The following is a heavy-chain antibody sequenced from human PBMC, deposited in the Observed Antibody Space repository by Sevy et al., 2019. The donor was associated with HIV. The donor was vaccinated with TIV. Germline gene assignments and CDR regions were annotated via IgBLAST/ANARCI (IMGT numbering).Heavy chain of an antibody. J-gene: IGHJ6*02. V-gene: IGHV1-18*01. D-gene: IGHD3-10*01. CDR1: GYTFTSYG. CDR2: ISAYNGNT. CDR3: ARIRITMVRGNFNYYGMDV. Sequence: ASVKVSCKASGYTFTSYGISWVRRAPGQGLEWMGWISAYNGNTNYAQKLQGRVTMTTDTSTSTAYMELRSLRSDDTAVYYCARIRITMVRGNFNYYGMDVWGQGTTVTVSS.